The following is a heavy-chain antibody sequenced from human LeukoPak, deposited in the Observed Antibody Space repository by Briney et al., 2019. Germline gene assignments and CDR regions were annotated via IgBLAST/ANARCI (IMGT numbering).Heavy chain of an antibody. CDR2: INPSGGST. V-gene: IGHV1-46*01. Sequence: SVKVSCKASGYTFTSYYMHWVRQAPAQGLEWMGIINPSGGSTSYAQKFQGRVTMTRDTSTSTVYMELSSLRSEDTAVYYCARGVGSSAGRFLLLDYWGQGTLVTVSS. D-gene: IGHD6-6*01. CDR3: ARGVGSSAGRFLLLDY. J-gene: IGHJ4*02. CDR1: GYTFTSYY.